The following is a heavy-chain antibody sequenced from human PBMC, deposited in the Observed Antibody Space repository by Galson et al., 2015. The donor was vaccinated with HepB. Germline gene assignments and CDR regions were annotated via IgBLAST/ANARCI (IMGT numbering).Heavy chain of an antibody. Sequence: SLRLSCAASGFTFSSYWMSWVRQAPGKGLEWVANIKQDGSDKYYVGSVKGRFTISRDNAKNSLYLQMSSLRAEDTAVYYCARDGSYYYLYGMDVWGQGTTVTVSS. CDR1: GFTFSSYW. V-gene: IGHV3-7*01. D-gene: IGHD3-10*01. CDR3: ARDGSYYYLYGMDV. J-gene: IGHJ6*02. CDR2: IKQDGSDK.